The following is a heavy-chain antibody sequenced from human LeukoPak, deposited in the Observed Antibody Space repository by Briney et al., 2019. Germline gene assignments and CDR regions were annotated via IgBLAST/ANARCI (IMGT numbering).Heavy chain of an antibody. CDR1: GFTFSSYA. CDR3: AKLRRGEWRGRIDS. Sequence: GGSLRLSCAASGFTFSSYAMSWVRQAPGKGLEWVSAISGSGGSTYYADSVKGRFIISRDNSMNTLYLQMNSLRVEDTSVYYCAKLRRGEWRGRIDSWGQGTLVTVSS. J-gene: IGHJ4*02. D-gene: IGHD3-16*01. V-gene: IGHV3-23*01. CDR2: ISGSGGST.